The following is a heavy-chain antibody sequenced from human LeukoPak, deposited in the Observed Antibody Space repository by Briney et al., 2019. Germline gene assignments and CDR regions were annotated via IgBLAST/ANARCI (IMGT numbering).Heavy chain of an antibody. CDR3: ARPERPAAISDAFDI. Sequence: SVKVSCKASGGTFTSYAISWVRQAPGQGLEWMGGIIPIFGTANCAQKFQGRVTITTDESTSTAYMELSGLRSEDTAVYYCARPERPAAISDAFDIWGQGTMVTVSS. D-gene: IGHD2-2*01. CDR1: GGTFTSYA. J-gene: IGHJ3*02. V-gene: IGHV1-69*05. CDR2: IIPIFGTA.